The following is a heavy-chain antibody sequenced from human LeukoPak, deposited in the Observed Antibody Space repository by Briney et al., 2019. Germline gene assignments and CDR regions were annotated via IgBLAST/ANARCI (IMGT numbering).Heavy chain of an antibody. Sequence: GGSLRLSCAASGFTFSSYSMNWVRQAPGKGLEWVSSISSSSSYIYYADSVKGRFTISRDNAKNLVFLQMNGLRAEDTAVYYCARGRSITLLRGVAMSDGFDIWGQGAMVAVPS. V-gene: IGHV3-21*01. J-gene: IGHJ3*02. CDR2: ISSSSSYI. D-gene: IGHD3-10*01. CDR1: GFTFSSYS. CDR3: ARGRSITLLRGVAMSDGFDI.